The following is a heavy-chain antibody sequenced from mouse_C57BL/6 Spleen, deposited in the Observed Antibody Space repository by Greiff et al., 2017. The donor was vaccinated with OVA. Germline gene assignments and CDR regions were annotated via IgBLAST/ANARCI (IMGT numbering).Heavy chain of an antibody. V-gene: IGHV1-50*01. Sequence: QVQLQQPGAELVKPGASVKLSCKASGYTFTSYWMQWVKQRPGQGLEWIGEIDPSDSYTNYNQKFKGKATLTVDTSSSTAYMQLSSLTSEDSAVYYCARGVYSIPYYFDYWGQGTTLTVSS. CDR1: GYTFTSYW. J-gene: IGHJ2*01. CDR2: IDPSDSYT. CDR3: ARGVYSIPYYFDY. D-gene: IGHD2-5*01.